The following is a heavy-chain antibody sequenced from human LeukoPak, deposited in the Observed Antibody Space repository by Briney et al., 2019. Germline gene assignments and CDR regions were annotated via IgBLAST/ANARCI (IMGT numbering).Heavy chain of an antibody. D-gene: IGHD4-23*01. Sequence: GGSLRLSCAASGFTFSSYWMHWVRQAPGKGLVWVSRINSDGSSTSYADSVKGRFSVSRDNSKNTLYLQMNSLRADDTAVYYCAKWGLRAYGDNGGFDYWGQGTLVTVSS. V-gene: IGHV3-74*01. CDR3: AKWGLRAYGDNGGFDY. CDR2: INSDGSST. J-gene: IGHJ4*02. CDR1: GFTFSSYW.